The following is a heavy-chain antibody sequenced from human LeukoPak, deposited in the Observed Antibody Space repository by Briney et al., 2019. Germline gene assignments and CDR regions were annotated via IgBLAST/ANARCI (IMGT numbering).Heavy chain of an antibody. Sequence: PGGSLRLSCAASGFTLSTYSINWVRQAPGKGLEWVSSISSSSSYIYYADSLKGRFTISRDNAKNSLYLQMNSLRAEDTAVYYCTRGVDAAMILWSAFDIWGQGTMVTVSS. J-gene: IGHJ3*02. CDR1: GFTLSTYS. CDR3: TRGVDAAMILWSAFDI. V-gene: IGHV3-21*01. D-gene: IGHD5-18*01. CDR2: ISSSSSYI.